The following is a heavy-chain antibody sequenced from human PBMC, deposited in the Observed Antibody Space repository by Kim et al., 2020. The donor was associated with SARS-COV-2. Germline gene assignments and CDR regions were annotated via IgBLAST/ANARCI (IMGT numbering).Heavy chain of an antibody. CDR2: ST. CDR3: ARDLGPYGMDV. V-gene: IGHV3-53*04. J-gene: IGHJ6*02. Sequence: STQTANCVKGPFTISRHNSKNTLYLQMNRLRAEDTAVYYCARDLGPYGMDVWGQGTTVTVSS.